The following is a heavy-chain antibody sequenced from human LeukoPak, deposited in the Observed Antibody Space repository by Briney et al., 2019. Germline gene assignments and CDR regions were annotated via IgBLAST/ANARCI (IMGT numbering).Heavy chain of an antibody. Sequence: ASVKVSCKASGYTFTSYGISWVRQAPGQGLEWMGWISAYNGNTNCAQKLQGRVTMTTDTSTSTAYMELRSLRSDDTAVYYCARASVRYFDWQSFDPWGQGTLVTVSS. J-gene: IGHJ5*02. V-gene: IGHV1-18*01. CDR2: ISAYNGNT. D-gene: IGHD3-9*01. CDR3: ARASVRYFDWQSFDP. CDR1: GYTFTSYG.